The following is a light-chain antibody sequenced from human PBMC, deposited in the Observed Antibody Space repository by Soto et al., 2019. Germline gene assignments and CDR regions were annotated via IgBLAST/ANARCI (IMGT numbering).Light chain of an antibody. CDR3: SSFTSDRIYV. CDR2: GVT. V-gene: IGLV2-14*03. J-gene: IGLJ1*01. CDR1: HNDIGTYDY. Sequence: SALTXPTSVSGSPGQSITISCTGNHNDIGTYDYVSWYQQHPGRAPRLLIYGVTTRPSGISDRFSASKSGLTASLTISGLQPEDEADYYCSSFTSDRIYVFGPGTKVTVL.